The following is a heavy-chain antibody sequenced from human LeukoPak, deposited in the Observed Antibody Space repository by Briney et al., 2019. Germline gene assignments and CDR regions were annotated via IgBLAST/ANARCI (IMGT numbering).Heavy chain of an antibody. J-gene: IGHJ5*02. CDR1: SGSISSSTYY. CDR2: IYYSGST. CDR3: ARHGRATAMLLNWFDP. Sequence: RASETLSLTCTVSSGSISSSTYYWGWIRQPPGKGLEWIGSIYYSGSTFYNPSLKSRVTISVDTSKNQFSLKLSSVTAADTAVYYCARHGRATAMLLNWFDPWGQGTLVTVSS. V-gene: IGHV4-39*01. D-gene: IGHD5-18*01.